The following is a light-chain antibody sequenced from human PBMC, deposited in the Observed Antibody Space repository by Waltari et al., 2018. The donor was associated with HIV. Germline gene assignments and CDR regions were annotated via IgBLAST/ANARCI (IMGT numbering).Light chain of an antibody. CDR2: DVN. CDR1: NSDDGNYNL. V-gene: IGLV2-23*02. CDR3: CSYASSTTYV. Sequence: QSALTQPASVSGSPGQSITISCTGTNSDDGNYNLVSWYQQHPGKAPILMIYDVNKRPSGLSDRFSGSKSDNTASLTISGLQAEDEADYYCCSYASSTTYVFGTGTKITVL. J-gene: IGLJ1*01.